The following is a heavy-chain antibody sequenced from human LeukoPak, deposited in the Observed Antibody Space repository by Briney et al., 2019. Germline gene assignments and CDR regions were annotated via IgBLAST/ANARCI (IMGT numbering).Heavy chain of an antibody. CDR3: ARDSDSGLY. D-gene: IGHD1-26*01. J-gene: IGHJ4*02. Sequence: ASVKVSCKASGYTFTSYLMHWVRQAPGQGLEWLGIINPSGGSTRYAQKVQGRVSMTRDTSTSTVYMELSSLRSEDTAVYYCARDSDSGLYWGQGTLVSVSS. CDR2: INPSGGST. V-gene: IGHV1-46*01. CDR1: GYTFTSYL.